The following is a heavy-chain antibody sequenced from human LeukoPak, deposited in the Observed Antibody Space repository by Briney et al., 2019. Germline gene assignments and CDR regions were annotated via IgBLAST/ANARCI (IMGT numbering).Heavy chain of an antibody. D-gene: IGHD2-8*02. CDR2: LNSVGSST. Sequence: PGGSLRLACSASGFTLRYFWRHWVRQAPGKGLVLVSRLNSVGSSTSYAYSVKGRFTISRDNAKNTVYLQMNRLRAEDTAVYYFVRESCTGACYPYYLDYWGQGTLVTVSS. J-gene: IGHJ4*02. CDR1: GFTLRYFW. V-gene: IGHV3-74*01. CDR3: VRESCTGACYPYYLDY.